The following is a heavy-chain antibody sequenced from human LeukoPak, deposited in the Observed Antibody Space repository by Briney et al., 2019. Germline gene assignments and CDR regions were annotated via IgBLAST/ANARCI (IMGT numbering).Heavy chain of an antibody. CDR1: AFTLSSNP. CDR2: IHSSGSII. J-gene: IGHJ4*02. CDR3: ARDRRNADLDY. Sequence: GGSLRLSSSASAFTLSSNPMNWVRQAPGQGLEWVSYIHSSGSIIYYGDSVKGRFTISRDIAKNFLDMQINSLRADHTAVYYCARDRRNADLDYWGQGTLVTVSS. V-gene: IGHV3-48*01.